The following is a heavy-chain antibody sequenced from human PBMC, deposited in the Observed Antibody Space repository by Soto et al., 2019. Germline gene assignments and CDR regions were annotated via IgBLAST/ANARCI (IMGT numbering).Heavy chain of an antibody. CDR1: GGSISSSSYY. D-gene: IGHD6-25*01. CDR2: IYYSGST. Sequence: SETLSLTCTVSGGSISSSSYYWGWIRQPPGKGLEWIGSIYYSGSTYYNPSLKSRVTISGDTSKGLFYLQLSCVTAADTAVYYCARVSAGQPAGLFHYWGQGTLVTVSS. V-gene: IGHV4-39*02. CDR3: ARVSAGQPAGLFHY. J-gene: IGHJ4*02.